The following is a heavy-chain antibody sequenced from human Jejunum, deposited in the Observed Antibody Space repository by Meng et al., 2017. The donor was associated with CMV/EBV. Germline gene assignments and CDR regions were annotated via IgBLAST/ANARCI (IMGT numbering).Heavy chain of an antibody. CDR3: ARGAGYGALDY. V-gene: IGHV3-21*01. CDR1: GFTLGSFS. D-gene: IGHD3-10*01. J-gene: IGHJ4*02. CDR2: ISSTSTYV. Sequence: CAASGFTLGSFSINGVRQAPGRGLEWVSSISSTSTYVYYADEVKGRFTSSRDNAKNALYLQMNSRRAEDTAMYYCARGAGYGALDYWGQGSLVTVSS.